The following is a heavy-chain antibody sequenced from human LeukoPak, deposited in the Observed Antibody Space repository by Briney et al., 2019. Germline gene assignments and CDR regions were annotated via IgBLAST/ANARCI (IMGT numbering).Heavy chain of an antibody. CDR2: IYPADSDT. CDR3: ARRTGGSYSHWFDP. V-gene: IGHV5-51*01. D-gene: IGHD1-26*01. J-gene: IGHJ5*02. Sequence: GESLKISCEGSGGSFTKFWIGWVRQMPGKGLELMGIIYPADSDTRYSPSFQGQVTISADKSISTAYLQWSSLKASDTAMYYCARRTGGSYSHWFDPWGQGTLVTVSS. CDR1: GGSFTKFW.